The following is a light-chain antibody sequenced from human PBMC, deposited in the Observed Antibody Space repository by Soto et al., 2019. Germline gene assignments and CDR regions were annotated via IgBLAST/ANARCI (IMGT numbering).Light chain of an antibody. CDR3: QQYYITPRT. CDR1: QSVLYSPNNKNY. CDR2: WAS. V-gene: IGKV4-1*01. J-gene: IGKJ1*01. Sequence: DIVMTQSPDSLAVSLGERATINCKSSQSVLYSPNNKNYLAWYQQKPGQPPKLLIYWASTRESGVPDRFSGSGSGTDFTLTISSLQAEDVAVYYCQQYYITPRTFGQGTKVEIK.